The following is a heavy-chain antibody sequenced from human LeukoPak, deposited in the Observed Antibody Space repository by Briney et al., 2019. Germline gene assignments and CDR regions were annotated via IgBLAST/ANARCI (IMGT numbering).Heavy chain of an antibody. CDR1: GFTFSDYY. D-gene: IGHD2/OR15-2a*01. Sequence: GGSLRLSCAASGFTFSDYYMSWIRQAPGKGLEWVSYISSSGSTIYYADSVKGRFTISRDNSKNTLYLQMNSLRAEDTAVYYCAKQTPFYYFDYWGQGTLVTVSS. V-gene: IGHV3-11*01. J-gene: IGHJ4*02. CDR3: AKQTPFYYFDY. CDR2: ISSSGSTI.